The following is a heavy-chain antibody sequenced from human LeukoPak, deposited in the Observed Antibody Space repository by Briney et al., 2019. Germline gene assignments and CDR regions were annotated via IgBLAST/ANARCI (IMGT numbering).Heavy chain of an antibody. CDR1: GDSISSSSYY. J-gene: IGHJ4*02. CDR2: IYYSGST. D-gene: IGHD3-3*01. Sequence: SETLSLTCTVSGDSISSSSYYWGWIRQPPGKGLEWIGYIYYSGSTNYNPSLKSRVTISVDTSKNQFSLKLSSVTAADTAVYYCAREAQGFWSGYFDYWGQETLVTVSS. V-gene: IGHV4-61*01. CDR3: AREAQGFWSGYFDY.